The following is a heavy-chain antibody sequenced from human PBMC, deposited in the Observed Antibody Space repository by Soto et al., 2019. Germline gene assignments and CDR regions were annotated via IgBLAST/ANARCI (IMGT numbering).Heavy chain of an antibody. CDR1: GGSISSSYY. Sequence: SETLSLTCAVSGGSISSSYYWSWIRQPPGKGLEWIGYIYYYGSTNYNPSLKSRVTISVDTSKNQFSLKLSSVTAADTAVYYCASSNIAAAGFYYYGMDVWGRGTTVTVSS. V-gene: IGHV4-61*01. D-gene: IGHD6-13*01. CDR2: IYYYGST. CDR3: ASSNIAAAGFYYYGMDV. J-gene: IGHJ6*02.